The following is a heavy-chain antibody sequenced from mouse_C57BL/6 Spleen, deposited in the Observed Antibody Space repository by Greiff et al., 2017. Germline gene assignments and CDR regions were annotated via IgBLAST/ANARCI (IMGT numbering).Heavy chain of an antibody. Sequence: EVQRVESGGGLVKPGGSLKLSCAASGFTFSDYGMHWVRQAPEKGLEWVAYISSGSSTIYYADTVKGRFTISRDNAKNTLFLQMTSLRSEDTAMYYCAMDGGSSPYYAMDYWGQGTSVTVSS. CDR2: ISSGSSTI. CDR1: GFTFSDYG. J-gene: IGHJ4*01. V-gene: IGHV5-17*01. CDR3: AMDGGSSPYYAMDY. D-gene: IGHD1-1*01.